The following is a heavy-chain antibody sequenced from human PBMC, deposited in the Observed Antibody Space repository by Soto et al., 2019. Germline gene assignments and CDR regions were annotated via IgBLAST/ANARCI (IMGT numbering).Heavy chain of an antibody. CDR1: RGYVNTFH. J-gene: IGHJ4*02. CDR2: IFPNGNT. CDR3: ARLRLSSGWYDGVY. V-gene: IGHV4-4*07. D-gene: IGHD6-19*01. Sequence: SETLSLTCTVSRGYVNTFHWSWVRQPAGKGLEWIGRIFPNGNTDYSPSLKSRVTISVDTSKNQFSLKLSSVTAADTAVYYCARLRLSSGWYDGVYWGQGTLVTVSS.